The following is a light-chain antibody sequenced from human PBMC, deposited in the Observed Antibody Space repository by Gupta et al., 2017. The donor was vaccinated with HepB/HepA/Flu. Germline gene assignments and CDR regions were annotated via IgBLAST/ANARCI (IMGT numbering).Light chain of an antibody. Sequence: QSVLTQPPSASGTPGQRVTISCSGSSSNIGSNTVNWYQQLPGPAPKLLIYSNNQRPSGVPDRFSGSKSGTSASLAIRGLQSEDEADYYCAAWDDSLNGPWWVFGGGTKLTVL. CDR1: SSNIGSNT. CDR2: SNN. J-gene: IGLJ3*02. V-gene: IGLV1-44*01. CDR3: AAWDDSLNGPWWV.